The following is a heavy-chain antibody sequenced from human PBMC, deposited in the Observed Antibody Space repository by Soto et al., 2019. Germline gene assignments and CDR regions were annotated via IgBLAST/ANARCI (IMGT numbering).Heavy chain of an antibody. D-gene: IGHD6-25*01. J-gene: IGHJ4*02. V-gene: IGHV3-30-3*01. CDR3: ARGDSSGVYY. CDR1: GFTFSDYS. Sequence: QVQLVESGGGVVQPGRSLRLSCAASGFTFSDYSMHWVRQAPGKGLEWVALISFDGSNKYYADSVKGRFTISRDNSKNTLYLHMNSPRAEDTAVYYCARGDSSGVYYWGQGTLVTVSS. CDR2: ISFDGSNK.